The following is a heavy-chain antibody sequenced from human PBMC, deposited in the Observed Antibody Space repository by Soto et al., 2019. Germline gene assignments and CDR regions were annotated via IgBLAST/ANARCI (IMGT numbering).Heavy chain of an antibody. CDR3: ARDTPLGYSYAHDYYYYMDV. V-gene: IGHV1-69*04. J-gene: IGHJ6*03. Sequence: VASVKVSCKASGGTFSSYTISWVRQAPGQGLEWMGRIIPILGIANYAQKFQGRVTITADKSTSTAYMELSSLRSEDTAVYYCARDTPLGYSYAHDYYYYMDVSGKGTTVTVSS. D-gene: IGHD6-13*01. CDR2: IIPILGIA. CDR1: GGTFSSYT.